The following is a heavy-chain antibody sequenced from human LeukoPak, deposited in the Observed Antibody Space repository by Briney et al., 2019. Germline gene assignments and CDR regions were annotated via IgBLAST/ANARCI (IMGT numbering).Heavy chain of an antibody. CDR1: GGSISSYY. CDR2: IYYSGST. V-gene: IGHV4-59*01. CDR3: ARDHGGFRY. Sequence: MTSETLSLTCTVSGGSISSYYWSWIRQPPGKGLEWIGYIYYSGSTNYNPSLKSRVAISVDTSKNQFSLKLSSVTAADTAVYYCARDHGGFRYWGQGTLVTVSS. D-gene: IGHD2/OR15-2a*01. J-gene: IGHJ4*02.